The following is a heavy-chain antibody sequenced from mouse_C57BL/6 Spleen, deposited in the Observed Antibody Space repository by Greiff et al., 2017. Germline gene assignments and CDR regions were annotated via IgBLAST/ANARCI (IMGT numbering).Heavy chain of an antibody. J-gene: IGHJ4*01. D-gene: IGHD2-4*01. CDR1: GYTFTSYW. Sequence: VQLQQSGAELAKPGGSVKLSCTASGYTFTSYWMHWVKQRPGQGLEWIGYINPSGGYTKYNQKFKDKATLTADKASSNAYMQLSRRTYEDSAVYYCARYDYDGAGYAMDYWGQGTSVTVSS. CDR2: INPSGGYT. V-gene: IGHV1-7*01. CDR3: ARYDYDGAGYAMDY.